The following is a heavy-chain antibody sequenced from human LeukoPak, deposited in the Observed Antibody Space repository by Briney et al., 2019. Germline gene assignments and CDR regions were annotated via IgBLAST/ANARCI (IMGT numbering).Heavy chain of an antibody. Sequence: PGGSLRLSCAASGFTFSSYAMSWVRQAPGKGLEWVSAISGGGGSTYYADSVKGRFTISRDNSESTLYLQMNSLRAEDTAVYYCAKDNPIYVKVSNFDYWGQGTLVTVSS. J-gene: IGHJ4*02. D-gene: IGHD3-10*02. CDR3: AKDNPIYVKVSNFDY. V-gene: IGHV3-23*01. CDR1: GFTFSSYA. CDR2: ISGGGGST.